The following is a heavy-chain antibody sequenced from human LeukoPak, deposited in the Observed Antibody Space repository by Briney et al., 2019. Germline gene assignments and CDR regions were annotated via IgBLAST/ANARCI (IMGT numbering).Heavy chain of an antibody. V-gene: IGHV3-21*01. CDR2: ITSSSSYI. Sequence: GGSLRLSCAASGITFSSYSMNWVRQAPGKGLEWVSSITSSSSYIYYADSVKGRFTISRDNAKNSLYLQMNSLRAEDTAVYYCARGTSYYYDSSGYPRNDAFDIWGQGTMVTVSS. CDR3: ARGTSYYYDSSGYPRNDAFDI. CDR1: GITFSSYS. J-gene: IGHJ3*02. D-gene: IGHD3-22*01.